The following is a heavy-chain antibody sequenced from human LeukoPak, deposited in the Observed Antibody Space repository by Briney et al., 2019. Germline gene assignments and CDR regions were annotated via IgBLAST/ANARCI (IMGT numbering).Heavy chain of an antibody. CDR3: ARGLTGTTGGDY. CDR2: ISSSSNCI. V-gene: IGHV3-21*01. D-gene: IGHD1-7*01. CDR1: GFTFSSYS. Sequence: GGSLRLSCAASGFTFSSYSMNWVRQAPGKGLEWVSSISSSSNCIYYADSVKGRFTISRDNAKNSLYLQMNSLRAEDTAVYYRARGLTGTTGGDYWGQGTLVTVSS. J-gene: IGHJ4*02.